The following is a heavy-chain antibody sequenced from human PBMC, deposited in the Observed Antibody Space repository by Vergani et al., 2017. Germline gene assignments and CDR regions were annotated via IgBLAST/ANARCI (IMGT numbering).Heavy chain of an antibody. V-gene: IGHV3-30*03. CDR1: GFTSSYYG. D-gene: IGHD1-1*01. Sequence: QVHLVESGGGVVQPGRSLRLSCVVSGFTSSYYGMHWVRPAPGKGLEWVAVISYEGTQKYYADSVKGRFTISRDNSKSTLYLQMNSLRTEDTAVYYCATKSCGTPGCQIGYFREWGQGTLVTVSS. J-gene: IGHJ1*01. CDR2: ISYEGTQK. CDR3: ATKSCGTPGCQIGYFRE.